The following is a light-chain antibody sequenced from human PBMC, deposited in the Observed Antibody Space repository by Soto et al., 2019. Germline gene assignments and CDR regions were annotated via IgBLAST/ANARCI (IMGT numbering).Light chain of an antibody. J-gene: IGKJ1*01. Sequence: DIQMTQSPSTLSASVGDRVTITCRASQSISSWLAWYQQKPGEAPKLLIYKASSLDSGVPSRFSGSGSGTEFSLTISSLQPDDFAAYYCQQYSVYSCTFGQGTKVEIK. CDR1: QSISSW. V-gene: IGKV1-5*03. CDR3: QQYSVYSCT. CDR2: KAS.